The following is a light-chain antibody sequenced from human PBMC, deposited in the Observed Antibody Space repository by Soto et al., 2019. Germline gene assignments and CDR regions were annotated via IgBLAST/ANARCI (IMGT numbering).Light chain of an antibody. Sequence: AIRMTQSPSSLSASTGDRVTITCRASQGISSYLAWYQQKPWKAPKLLIYAASTLQSGVPSRFSGSGSGTDLTLNISCLQSEDFSTYYCQQYYSYPRTFGQGTKVEIK. CDR2: AAS. CDR3: QQYYSYPRT. V-gene: IGKV1-8*01. CDR1: QGISSY. J-gene: IGKJ1*01.